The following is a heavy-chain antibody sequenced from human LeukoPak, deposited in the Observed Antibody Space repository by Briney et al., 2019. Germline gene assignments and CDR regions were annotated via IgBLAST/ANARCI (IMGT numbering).Heavy chain of an antibody. CDR2: ISSSSSTI. CDR3: ARAVGDIVVSHFDY. Sequence: PGGSLRLSCAASGFTFSSYSMNWVRQAPGKGLEWVSYISSSSSTIYYADSVKGRFTISRDNAKNSLYLQMNSLRAEDTAVYYCARAVGDIVVSHFDYWGQGTLVTVSS. D-gene: IGHD2-2*01. CDR1: GFTFSSYS. V-gene: IGHV3-48*04. J-gene: IGHJ4*02.